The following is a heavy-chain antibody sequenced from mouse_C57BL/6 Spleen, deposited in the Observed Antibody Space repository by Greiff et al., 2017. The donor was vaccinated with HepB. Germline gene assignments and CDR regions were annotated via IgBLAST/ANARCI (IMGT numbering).Heavy chain of an antibody. V-gene: IGHV5-4*01. CDR3: ARDRTTVVATRYWYFDV. D-gene: IGHD1-1*01. J-gene: IGHJ1*03. CDR2: ISDGGSYT. Sequence: DVMLVESGGGLVKPGGSLKLSCAASGFTFSSYAMSWVRQTPEKRLEWVATISDGGSYTYYPDNVKGRFTISRDNAKNNLYLQMSHLKSEDTAMYYCARDRTTVVATRYWYFDVWGTGTTVTVSS. CDR1: GFTFSSYA.